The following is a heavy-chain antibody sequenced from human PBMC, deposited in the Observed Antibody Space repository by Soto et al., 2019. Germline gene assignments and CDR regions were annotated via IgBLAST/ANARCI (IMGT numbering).Heavy chain of an antibody. CDR3: XXXXXXXGYCSGGSCSGYFDL. J-gene: IGHJ2*01. CDR1: GFTFDDYT. Sequence: GGSLRLSCAASGFTFDDYTMHWVRQAPGKGLEWVSLISWDGGSTYYADSVKGXXXXXXXXXXXXXXXXXXXXXXEDXXXXXXXXXXXXXGYCSGGSCSGYFDLWGRGTLVTVSS. D-gene: IGHD2-15*01. V-gene: IGHV3-43*01. CDR2: ISWDGGST.